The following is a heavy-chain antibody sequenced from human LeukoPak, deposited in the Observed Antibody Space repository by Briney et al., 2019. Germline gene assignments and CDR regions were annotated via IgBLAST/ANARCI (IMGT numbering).Heavy chain of an antibody. V-gene: IGHV4-39*01. Sequence: SETLSLTCIVSGGSISNRNYYWDWIRQPPGKGLEWIGSIYYSGSTHYNPSLKSRVTISVDTSKNQFSLELSSVTAADTAVYFCARHSYYYDSSGYYYYFESWGQGTLATVSS. CDR1: GGSISNRNYY. CDR3: ARHSYYYDSSGYYYYFES. D-gene: IGHD3-22*01. J-gene: IGHJ4*02. CDR2: IYYSGST.